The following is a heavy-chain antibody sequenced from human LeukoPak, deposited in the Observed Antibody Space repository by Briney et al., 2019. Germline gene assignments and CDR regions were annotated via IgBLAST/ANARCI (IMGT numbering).Heavy chain of an antibody. CDR1: GFTFSSYS. J-gene: IGHJ6*02. CDR2: ISSSSSYI. V-gene: IGHV3-21*01. D-gene: IGHD2-2*01. CDR3: ARDRPHCSSTSCYADYYYGIDV. Sequence: TGGSLRLSCAASGFTFSSYSMNWVRQAPGKGLEWVSSISSSSSYIYYADSVKGRFTISRDNAKNSLYLQMNSLRAEDTAVYYCARDRPHCSSTSCYADYYYGIDVWGQGTTVTVSS.